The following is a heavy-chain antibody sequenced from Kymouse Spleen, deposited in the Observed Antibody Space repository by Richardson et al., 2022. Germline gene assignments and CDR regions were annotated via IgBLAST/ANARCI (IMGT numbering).Heavy chain of an antibody. J-gene: IGHJ6*02. CDR1: GGSFSGYY. CDR2: INHSGST. CDR3: ARGGYSNFYYYYGMDV. D-gene: IGHD4-11,IGHD4-11*01. V-gene: IGHV4-34*01. Sequence: QVQLQQWGAGLLKPSETLSLTCAVYGGSFSGYYWSWIRQPPGKGLEWIGEINHSGSTNYNPSLKSRVTISVDTSKNQFSLKLSSVTAADTAVYYCARGGYSNFYYYYGMDVWGQGTTVTVSS.